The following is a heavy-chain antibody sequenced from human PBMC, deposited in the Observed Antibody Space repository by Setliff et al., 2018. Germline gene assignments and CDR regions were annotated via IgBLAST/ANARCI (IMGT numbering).Heavy chain of an antibody. Sequence: SETLSLTCSVSGDSISRGTHYWSWIRQPPEKGLEWIGYIHHSGDTYYSPSLERRLTMSVDTSRNQFSLKLTSVTVADTAVYFCASELMYFGEHFPEGWGLGMLVTVSS. J-gene: IGHJ4*02. CDR2: IHHSGDT. CDR3: ASELMYFGEHFPEG. D-gene: IGHD3-10*01. CDR1: GDSISRGTHY. V-gene: IGHV4-30-4*08.